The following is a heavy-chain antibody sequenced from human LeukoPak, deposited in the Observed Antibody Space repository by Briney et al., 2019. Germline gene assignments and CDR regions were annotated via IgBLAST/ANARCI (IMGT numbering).Heavy chain of an antibody. CDR2: IFYSGST. J-gene: IGHJ5*02. CDR3: ARRGMTTVTTGWFDP. CDR1: GYSIRSGDY. V-gene: IGHV4-38-2*02. D-gene: IGHD4-17*01. Sequence: SETLSLTCTVSGYSIRSGDYWGWIRQPPGKGLEWIGNIFYSGSTYYSPSLRSRVTISVDTSKNQFSLKLSSVTAADTAVYYCARRGMTTVTTGWFDPWGQGTLVTVSS.